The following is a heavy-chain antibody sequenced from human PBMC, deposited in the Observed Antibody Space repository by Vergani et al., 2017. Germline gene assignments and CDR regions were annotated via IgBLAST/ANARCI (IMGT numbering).Heavy chain of an antibody. CDR3: GGHGNRGNFDY. CDR2: IIPIFGTA. D-gene: IGHD2/OR15-2a*01. J-gene: IGHJ4*02. CDR1: GGTFSSYA. Sequence: QVQLVQSGAEVKKPGSSVKVSCKASGGTFSSYAISWVRQAPGQGLEWMGGIIPIFGTANYAQKFQGRVTITADESTSTAYMELSSLTSEDTAVYYCGGHGNRGNFDYWGQGTLVTVSS. V-gene: IGHV1-69*01.